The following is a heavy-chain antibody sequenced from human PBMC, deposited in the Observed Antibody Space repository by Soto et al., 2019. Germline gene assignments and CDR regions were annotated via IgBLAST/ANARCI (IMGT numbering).Heavy chain of an antibody. Sequence: GSLSLSCTASGFTFGDYAMSWVRQAPGKGLGWVGFIRSKAYGGTTEYAASVKGRFTISRGDSKSIAYLQMNSLKTEDTAVYYCTRDRYTYDSSGYYYTYYYYGMDVWGQGTTVTVSS. D-gene: IGHD3-22*01. CDR1: GFTFGDYA. CDR3: TRDRYTYDSSGYYYTYYYYGMDV. J-gene: IGHJ6*02. V-gene: IGHV3-49*04. CDR2: IRSKAYGGTT.